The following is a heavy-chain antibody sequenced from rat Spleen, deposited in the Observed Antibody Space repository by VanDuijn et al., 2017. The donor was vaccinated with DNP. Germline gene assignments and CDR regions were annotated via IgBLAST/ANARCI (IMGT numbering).Heavy chain of an antibody. D-gene: IGHD3-8*01. CDR1: GFTFSDYY. Sequence: EVQLVESGGGLVQPGRSLKLSCAASGFTFSDYYMAWVRQAPAKGLEWVATISYNGGSPYYRDSVKGRFSLSRDNAKSTLYLQVNSLRSEDTATYYCTSNPHIRTAAPFDYWGQGVMVTVSS. J-gene: IGHJ2*01. CDR2: ISYNGGSP. CDR3: TSNPHIRTAAPFDY. V-gene: IGHV5-29*01.